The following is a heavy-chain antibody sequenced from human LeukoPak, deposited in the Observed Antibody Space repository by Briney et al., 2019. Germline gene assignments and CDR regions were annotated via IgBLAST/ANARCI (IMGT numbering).Heavy chain of an antibody. CDR3: AKGKVAAADPPGY. D-gene: IGHD6-13*01. CDR1: GFTFSSYG. Sequence: GGSLRLSCAASGFTFSSYGMHWVRQAPGKGLEGVAFIRYDGSNKYYAHSVKGRFTISRDNSKNTLYLQMNSLRAEDTAVYYCAKGKVAAADPPGYWGQGTLVTVSS. J-gene: IGHJ4*02. V-gene: IGHV3-30*02. CDR2: IRYDGSNK.